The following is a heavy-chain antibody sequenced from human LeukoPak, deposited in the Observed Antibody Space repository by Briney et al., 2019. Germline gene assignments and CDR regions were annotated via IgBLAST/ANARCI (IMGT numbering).Heavy chain of an antibody. J-gene: IGHJ6*02. D-gene: IGHD6-13*01. V-gene: IGHV3-30*03. CDR2: ISYDGSNK. Sequence: SGGSLRLSCAASGFTFSSYGMHWVRQAPGKGLEWVAVISYDGSNKYCADSVKGRFTISRDNSKNTLYLQMNSLRAEDTAVYYCAREYSSSWYPSEDYYYYYGMDVWGQGTTVTVSS. CDR1: GFTFSSYG. CDR3: AREYSSSWYPSEDYYYYYGMDV.